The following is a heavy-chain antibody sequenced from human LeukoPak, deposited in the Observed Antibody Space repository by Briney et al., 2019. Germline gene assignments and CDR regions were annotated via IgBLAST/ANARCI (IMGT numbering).Heavy chain of an antibody. CDR1: GRSISSSNW. V-gene: IGHV4-4*02. D-gene: IGHD3-10*01. Sequence: SGTLSLTCAVSGRSISSSNWWSWVRQPPGKGLEWIGEIYHSGSTNYNPSLKSRVTISVDTSKNQFSLKLSSVTAADTAVYYCARGIVGITMVRGVIIVYFDYWGQGTLVTVSS. CDR2: IYHSGST. CDR3: ARGIVGITMVRGVIIVYFDY. J-gene: IGHJ4*02.